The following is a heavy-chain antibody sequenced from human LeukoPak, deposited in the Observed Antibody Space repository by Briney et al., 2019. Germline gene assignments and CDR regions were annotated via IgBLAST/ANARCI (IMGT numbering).Heavy chain of an antibody. CDR1: TRYFTNYW. J-gene: IGHJ4*02. D-gene: IGHD3-3*01. CDR2: IDRDGITT. Sequence: GGSLRLSCTASTRYFTNYWMHWIRQVPGRGLAWVARIDRDGITTDYADSVKGRFTISRHNAKNTVYLQMDSLRAEDTAVYYCGTSRWSGFVDYWGPGTRVTVSS. V-gene: IGHV3-74*01. CDR3: GTSRWSGFVDY.